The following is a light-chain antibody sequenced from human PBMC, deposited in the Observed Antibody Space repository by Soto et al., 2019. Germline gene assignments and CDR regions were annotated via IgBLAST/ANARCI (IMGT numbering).Light chain of an antibody. J-gene: IGKJ1*01. CDR2: GAY. CDR3: QQYNIVRKWT. Sequence: EIVLPQPALILFQPPGQRDTHSCRDSKSVSRKLAWYKHKHGKAKXLXXXGAYTRDNGIQARFSGSGSGKELTLTIRRRKYEDFGGYYCQQYNIVRKWTFGQGTKVDI. V-gene: IGKV3D-15*01. CDR1: KSVSRK.